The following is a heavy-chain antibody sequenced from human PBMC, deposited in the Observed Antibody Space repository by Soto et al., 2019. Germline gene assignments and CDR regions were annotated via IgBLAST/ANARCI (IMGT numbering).Heavy chain of an antibody. CDR1: GFTFSIYA. J-gene: IGHJ4*02. CDR3: GKVLKAVAGTYDY. Sequence: EVQLLESGGGLVQPGGSLRLSCAASGFTFSIYAMSWVRQAPGKGLEWVSAISGSGDYTYYADSVKGRFAISRDNAKNTLYLQMNSLRAEDTAVYYCGKVLKAVAGTYDYWGQGTLVTVSS. D-gene: IGHD6-19*01. CDR2: ISGSGDYT. V-gene: IGHV3-23*01.